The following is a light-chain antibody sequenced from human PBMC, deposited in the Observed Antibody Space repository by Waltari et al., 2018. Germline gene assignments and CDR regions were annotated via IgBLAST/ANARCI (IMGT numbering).Light chain of an antibody. J-gene: IGLJ3*02. Sequence: QLVLTQSPSASASVGASVKLSCTLSSGHTNYAIAWHPQQPEKGPRFLMKLSSDGSHNKGDGIPDRFSGSSSGAERYLTISSLQSEDEADYYCQTWGTGTVVFGGGTKLTVL. CDR1: SGHTNYA. CDR2: LSSDGSH. CDR3: QTWGTGTVV. V-gene: IGLV4-69*01.